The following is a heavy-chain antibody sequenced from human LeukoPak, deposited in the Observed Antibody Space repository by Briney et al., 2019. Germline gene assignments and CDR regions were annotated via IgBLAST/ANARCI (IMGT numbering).Heavy chain of an antibody. CDR3: ARDLVSIAARLFDY. V-gene: IGHV3-30*04. J-gene: IGHJ4*02. CDR1: GFTFSSYA. Sequence: GGSLRLSCAASGFTFSSYAMHWVRQAPGKGLEWVAVISYDGSNKYYADSVKGRFTISRDNSKNTLYLQMNSLRAEDTAVYYCARDLVSIAARLFDYWGQGTLVTVSS. CDR2: ISYDGSNK. D-gene: IGHD6-6*01.